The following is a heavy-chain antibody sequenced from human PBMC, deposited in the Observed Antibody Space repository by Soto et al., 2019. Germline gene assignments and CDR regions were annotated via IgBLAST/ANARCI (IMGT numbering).Heavy chain of an antibody. CDR3: AKDGGHCSGVDCFFDT. Sequence: EVQLVESGGGLVQPGRSLRLSCAASGFNFDAYATHWVRQAPGKGLEWVSGLKWNGDNVGYADSVRGRFTISRDNAKNSLYLQMNSLRVEDTAFYYCAKDGGHCSGVDCFFDTWGQGTLVTVSS. CDR1: GFNFDAYA. J-gene: IGHJ4*02. CDR2: LKWNGDNV. V-gene: IGHV3-9*01. D-gene: IGHD2-21*02.